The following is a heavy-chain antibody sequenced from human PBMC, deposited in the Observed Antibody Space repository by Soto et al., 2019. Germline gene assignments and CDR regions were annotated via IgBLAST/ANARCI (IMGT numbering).Heavy chain of an antibody. CDR2: ISSNSAYI. CDR1: GFTFRSFI. V-gene: IGHV3-21*01. CDR3: TRDASRDSSARGWFDP. D-gene: IGHD6-13*01. Sequence: PGGSLRLSCAASGFTFRSFIMNWARQAPGKGLEWVSTISSNSAYIYYTDALGGRFTISRDNAKNSLHLQMNSLRAEDTAVYYCTRDASRDSSARGWFDPWGPGTLVTVSS. J-gene: IGHJ5*02.